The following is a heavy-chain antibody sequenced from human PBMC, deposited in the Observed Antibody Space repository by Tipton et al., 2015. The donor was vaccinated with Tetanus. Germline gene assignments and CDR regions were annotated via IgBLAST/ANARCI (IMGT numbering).Heavy chain of an antibody. V-gene: IGHV3-74*01. CDR2: ISPDGRST. Sequence: SLRLSCAASEFTFSSYWMHWVRQAPGKGLVRVSRISPDGRSTSNADSLKGRFTISRDNAKNTLYVQMNSLRAEDTGVYYCARGRDGFHGYFDYWGPGALVTASS. CDR3: ARGRDGFHGYFDY. CDR1: EFTFSSYW. D-gene: IGHD5-24*01. J-gene: IGHJ4*02.